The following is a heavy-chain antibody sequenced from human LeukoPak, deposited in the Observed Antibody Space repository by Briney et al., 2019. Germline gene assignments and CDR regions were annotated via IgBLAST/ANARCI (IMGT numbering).Heavy chain of an antibody. CDR3: ARGVFYFDY. V-gene: IGHV4-39*07. CDR1: GGSISTSSYY. D-gene: IGHD6-6*01. CDR2: IFYSGST. Sequence: SETLSLTCTVSGGSISTSSYYWGWVRQPPGKGLEWIGNIFYSGSTYYNPSLKSRVTISVDTSKNQFSLKLSSVTAADTAVYYCARGVFYFDYWGQGTLVTVSS. J-gene: IGHJ4*02.